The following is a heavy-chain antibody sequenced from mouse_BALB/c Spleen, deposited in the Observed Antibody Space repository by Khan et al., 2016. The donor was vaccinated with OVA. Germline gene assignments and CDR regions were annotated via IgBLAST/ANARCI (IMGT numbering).Heavy chain of an antibody. CDR3: ARGGYGGFAY. V-gene: IGHV1-9*01. D-gene: IGHD2-2*01. CDR1: GYTFSSYW. J-gene: IGHJ3*01. CDR2: ILPSSLSI. Sequence: QVQLQQSGADLMKPGASVKISCKAIGYTFSSYWIEWIKQRPGHGLEWIGDILPSSLSINYNENFKGKATFTADTSSNTAYMQLNSLTSGDSAVYHCARGGYGGFAYGGQVTLLTVSA.